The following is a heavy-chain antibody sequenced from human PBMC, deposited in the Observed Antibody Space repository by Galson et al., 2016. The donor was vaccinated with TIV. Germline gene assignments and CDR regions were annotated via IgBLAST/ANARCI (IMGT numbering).Heavy chain of an antibody. D-gene: IGHD2-2*03. CDR3: ARDRLDIVAVPPGIKLVF. V-gene: IGHV1-18*01. CDR2: ISTFNDNT. J-gene: IGHJ4*02. CDR1: GYTFIRYG. Sequence: SVKVSCKASGYTFIRYGISWVRQAPGQGLEWMGWISTFNDNTKYAQKFQGRVTMTTDTSTSTVSMELRSLRSDDTAVYYCARDRLDIVAVPPGIKLVFWGQGTLVTVSS.